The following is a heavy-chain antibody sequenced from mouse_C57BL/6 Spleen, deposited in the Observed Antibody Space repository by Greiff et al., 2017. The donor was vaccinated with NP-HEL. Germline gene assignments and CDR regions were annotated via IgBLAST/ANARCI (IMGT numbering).Heavy chain of an antibody. CDR3: ARTPPYDWYFDV. CDR1: GFSLTSYG. CDR2: IWSGGST. D-gene: IGHD2-12*01. J-gene: IGHJ1*03. Sequence: VKLVESGPGLVQPSQSLSITCTVSGFSLTSYGVHWVRQSPGKGLEWLGVIWSGGSTDYNSAFISRLSISKDNSKSQVFFKMNSLQADDTAIYYCARTPPYDWYFDVWGTGTTVTVSS. V-gene: IGHV2-2*01.